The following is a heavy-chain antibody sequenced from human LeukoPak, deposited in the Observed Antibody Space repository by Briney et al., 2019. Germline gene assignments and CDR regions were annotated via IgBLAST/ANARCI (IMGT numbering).Heavy chain of an antibody. Sequence: GGSLRLSCAASGFTFSSYWMHWVRQAPGKGLVWVSRINSDGSSTSYADSVKGRFTISRDNAKNSLYLQMNSLRAEDTAVYYCASLTGGSYDWFDPWGQGTLVTVSS. CDR1: GFTFSSYW. CDR3: ASLTGGSYDWFDP. D-gene: IGHD1-26*01. J-gene: IGHJ5*02. V-gene: IGHV3-74*01. CDR2: INSDGSST.